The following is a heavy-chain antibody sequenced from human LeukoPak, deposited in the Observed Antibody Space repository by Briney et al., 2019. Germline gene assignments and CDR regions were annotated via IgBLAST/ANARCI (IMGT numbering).Heavy chain of an antibody. CDR1: GFTFSSYA. Sequence: GGSLRLSCAASGFTFSSYAMSWVRQAPGKGLEWVSAISGSGGSTYYADSVKGRFTISRDNSKNTLYLQVNSLRAEDTAVYYCAKDGSNDYGDYDFDYWGQGTLVTVSS. CDR3: AKDGSNDYGDYDFDY. V-gene: IGHV3-23*01. CDR2: ISGSGGST. D-gene: IGHD4-17*01. J-gene: IGHJ4*02.